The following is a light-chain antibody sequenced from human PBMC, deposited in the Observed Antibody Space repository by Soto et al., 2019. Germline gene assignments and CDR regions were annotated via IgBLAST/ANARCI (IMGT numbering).Light chain of an antibody. CDR2: WAS. J-gene: IGKJ4*01. V-gene: IGKV4-1*01. CDR3: QQYYSLPLT. Sequence: DIVMTQSPDSLAVSLGERATINCKSSQSVLYSSNNKNYLVWYQQKPRQPPKLLIYWASSRESGVPDRFSGSGSGTDFTLTISSLQAEDVAGYYCQQYYSLPLTFGGGTKVEI. CDR1: QSVLYSSNNKNY.